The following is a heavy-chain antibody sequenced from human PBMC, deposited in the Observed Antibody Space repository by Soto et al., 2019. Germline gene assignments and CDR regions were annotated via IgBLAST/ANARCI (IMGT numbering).Heavy chain of an antibody. CDR1: GFTFSSYA. V-gene: IGHV3-30-3*01. Sequence: QVQLVESGGGVVQPRRSLRLSCAASGFTFSSYAMHWVRQAPGKGLEWVAVISYDGSNKYSADSVKGRFTISRDNSKNTLYLQMNSLRAEDTAVYYCARASSGWYKDAFDIWGQGTMVTVSS. D-gene: IGHD6-19*01. CDR2: ISYDGSNK. J-gene: IGHJ3*02. CDR3: ARASSGWYKDAFDI.